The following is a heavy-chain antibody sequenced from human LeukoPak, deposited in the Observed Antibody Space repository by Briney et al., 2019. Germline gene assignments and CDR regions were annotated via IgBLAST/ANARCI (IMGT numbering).Heavy chain of an antibody. CDR3: ARDPVGLYDFWNSPPGMDV. V-gene: IGHV3-66*01. D-gene: IGHD3-3*01. CDR1: GFTVSSNY. Sequence: GSLRLSCAASGFTVSSNYMRWVSQAPGKGLEWVSVIYSGGNTYYSAAVKGRFTTSRDNSKNPLYLQMNSMRAEDTAVYYCARDPVGLYDFWNSPPGMDVWGQGTTVTVSS. J-gene: IGHJ6*02. CDR2: IYSGGNT.